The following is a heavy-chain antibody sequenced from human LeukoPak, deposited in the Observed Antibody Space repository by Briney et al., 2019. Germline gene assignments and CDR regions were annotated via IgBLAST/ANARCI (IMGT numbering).Heavy chain of an antibody. V-gene: IGHV3-7*01. CDR2: IKQDGSEK. D-gene: IGHD3-22*01. CDR1: GFTFSNYW. J-gene: IGHJ6*02. CDR3: ARSETTYYYDSSVYFYYYYGMDV. Sequence: GGSLRLSCAASGFTFSNYWMTWVRQAPGKGLEWVANIKQDGSEKYYVDSVKGRFAISRDNAKNSLYLQMNSLRAEDTAVYYCARSETTYYYDSSVYFYYYYGMDVWGQGTTVTVSS.